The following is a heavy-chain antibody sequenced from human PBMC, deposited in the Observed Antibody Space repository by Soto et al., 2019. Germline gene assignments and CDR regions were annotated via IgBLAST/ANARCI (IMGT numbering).Heavy chain of an antibody. CDR3: TTLPLDF. J-gene: IGHJ4*02. CDR1: GFNFSNAW. V-gene: IGHV3-15*05. CDR2: IKSKTDGGTA. Sequence: EVQLVESGGGLVNPGGSIIISCAASGFNFSNAWMSWVRQVPGKGLEWVGRIKSKTDGGTADFAEPVKGRFILSRDDSKNTLYLQMNSLKTEDSDVYYCTTLPLDFWGQGTLVTVSS.